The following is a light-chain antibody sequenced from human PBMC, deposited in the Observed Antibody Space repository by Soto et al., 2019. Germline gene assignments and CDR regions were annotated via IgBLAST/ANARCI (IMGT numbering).Light chain of an antibody. J-gene: IGLJ1*01. Sequence: SYELTQPPSVSVAPGQTARITCGGNNIGGVSVHWYQQKPGQAPVLVVYDDTDRPSAIPARFSGSRSGTTATLTITRVEAGDEADYYCQLWENTSDHPDYVFGAGTKATVL. CDR2: DDT. V-gene: IGLV3-21*02. CDR1: NIGGVS. CDR3: QLWENTSDHPDYV.